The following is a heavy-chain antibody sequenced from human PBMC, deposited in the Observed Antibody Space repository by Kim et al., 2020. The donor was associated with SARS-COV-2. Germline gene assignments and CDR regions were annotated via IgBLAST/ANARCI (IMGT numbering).Heavy chain of an antibody. V-gene: IGHV5-10-1*01. CDR2: IDPSDSYT. CDR3: ARHERVPAATATYYYYGMDV. CDR1: GYSFTSYW. J-gene: IGHJ6*02. D-gene: IGHD2-2*01. Sequence: GESLQISCKGSGYSFTSYWISWVRQMPGKGLEWMGRIDPSDSYTNYSPSFQGHVTISADKSISTAYLQWSSLKASDTAMYYCARHERVPAATATYYYYGMDVWGQGTTVTVSS.